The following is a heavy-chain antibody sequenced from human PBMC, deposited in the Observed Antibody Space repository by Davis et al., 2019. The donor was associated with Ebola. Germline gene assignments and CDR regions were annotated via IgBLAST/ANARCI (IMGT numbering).Heavy chain of an antibody. CDR2: INPSSGRT. V-gene: IGHV1-46*01. CDR3: AKVDDFDSFYYYGMDV. D-gene: IGHD3-3*01. Sequence: ASVKVSCKASGYTFSSSYIHWVRQAPGQGPEWMGIINPSSGRTTYAQKFQGRVTMTRDTSTSTVYMELSSLRSEDTATYYCAKVDDFDSFYYYGMDVWGQGTTVTVSS. J-gene: IGHJ6*02. CDR1: GYTFSSSY.